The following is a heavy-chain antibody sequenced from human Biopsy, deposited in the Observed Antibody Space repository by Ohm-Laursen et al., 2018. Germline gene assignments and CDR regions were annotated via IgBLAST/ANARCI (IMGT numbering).Heavy chain of an antibody. Sequence: SLRLSCTASGFTFSSHTMSWVRQAPGKGLEWVSLISGSGATAYYPDSVKGRFTISRSYSNNTLYLEMNSLRTEETPKYYYTKWWSQDGFDIWGPGTMVTVSS. D-gene: IGHD2-15*01. J-gene: IGHJ3*02. CDR2: ISGSGATA. V-gene: IGHV3-23*01. CDR3: TKWWSQDGFDI. CDR1: GFTFSSHT.